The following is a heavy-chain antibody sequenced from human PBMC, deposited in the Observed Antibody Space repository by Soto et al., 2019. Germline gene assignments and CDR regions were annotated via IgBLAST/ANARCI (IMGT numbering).Heavy chain of an antibody. Sequence: PAGSLRLSCAASGFTFSSYGMHWVRQAPGKGLEWVAVIWYDGSNKYYADSVKGRFTISRDNSKNTLYLQMNSLRAEDTAVYYCARAWGIAAAGNYGMDVWGQGTTVTVSS. D-gene: IGHD6-13*01. CDR3: ARAWGIAAAGNYGMDV. CDR1: GFTFSSYG. V-gene: IGHV3-33*01. CDR2: IWYDGSNK. J-gene: IGHJ6*02.